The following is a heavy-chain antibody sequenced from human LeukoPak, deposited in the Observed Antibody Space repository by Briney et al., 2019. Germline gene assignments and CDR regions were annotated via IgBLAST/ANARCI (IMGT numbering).Heavy chain of an antibody. V-gene: IGHV4-39*01. CDR3: ARLRYGSGWYKRFWFDP. D-gene: IGHD6-19*01. J-gene: IGHJ5*02. Sequence: SETLSLTCTVSGGSISSSSYDWGWIRQPPGKGLEWIGSIYYSGSTYYNPSLKSRVAISVDTSKNQFSLKLSSVTAADTAVYYCARLRYGSGWYKRFWFDPWGQGTLVTVSS. CDR2: IYYSGST. CDR1: GGSISSSSYD.